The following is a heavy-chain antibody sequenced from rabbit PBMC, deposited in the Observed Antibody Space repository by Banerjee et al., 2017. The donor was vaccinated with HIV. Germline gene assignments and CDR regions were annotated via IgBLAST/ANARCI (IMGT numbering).Heavy chain of an antibody. CDR1: GFSFSGSYW. CDR3: ARAGSIYYTGAFDP. D-gene: IGHD8-1*01. V-gene: IGHV1S45*01. J-gene: IGHJ2*01. Sequence: QEQLEESGGDLVKPEGSLTLTCTASGFSFSGSYWICWVRQAPGKGLEWIACIGTGDGSTYYATWAKGRFTISKTSSTTVTLQMTSLTAADTATYFCARAGSIYYTGAFDPWGPGTLVTVS. CDR2: IGTGDGST.